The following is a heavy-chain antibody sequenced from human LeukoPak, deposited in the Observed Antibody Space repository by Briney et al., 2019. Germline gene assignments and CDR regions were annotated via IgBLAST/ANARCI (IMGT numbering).Heavy chain of an antibody. CDR3: ARGLGYYYDSSGYYLDY. CDR1: GGSISSGGYS. J-gene: IGHJ4*02. V-gene: IGHV4-30-4*07. D-gene: IGHD3-22*01. CDR2: IYYSGST. Sequence: SQTLSLTCAVSGGSISSGGYSWSWIRQPPGKGLEWIGYIYYSGSTYYNPSLKSRVTISVDTSKNQFSLKLSSVTAADTAVYYCARGLGYYYDSSGYYLDYWGQGTLVTVSS.